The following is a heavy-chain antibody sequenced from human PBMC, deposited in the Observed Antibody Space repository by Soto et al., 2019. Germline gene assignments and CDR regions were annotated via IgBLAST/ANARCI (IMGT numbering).Heavy chain of an antibody. CDR3: ARGSPLGRGYYYYYYGMDV. J-gene: IGHJ6*02. CDR1: GYTFTGYY. D-gene: IGHD1-26*01. Sequence: ASVKVSCKASGYTFTGYYMHWVRQAPGQGLEWMGWINPNSGGTNYAQKFQGWVTMTRDTSISTAYMELSRLRSDDTAVYYCARGSPLGRGYYYYYYGMDVWGQGTTVTVSS. CDR2: INPNSGGT. V-gene: IGHV1-2*04.